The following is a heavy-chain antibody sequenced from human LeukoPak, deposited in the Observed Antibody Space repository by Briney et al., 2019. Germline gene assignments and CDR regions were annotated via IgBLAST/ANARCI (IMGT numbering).Heavy chain of an antibody. V-gene: IGHV4-31*03. J-gene: IGHJ4*02. CDR1: GGSVSSGGYY. CDR2: IYYSGST. Sequence: PSETLSLTCTVSGGSVSSGGYYWRWIRHRPGEGLEWIGYIYYSGSTFYNPSLKSRLTISLDTSKNQFSLNLSSVTVADTAVYYCARGKVAGTRFDYWGQGSLVTVSS. D-gene: IGHD6-19*01. CDR3: ARGKVAGTRFDY.